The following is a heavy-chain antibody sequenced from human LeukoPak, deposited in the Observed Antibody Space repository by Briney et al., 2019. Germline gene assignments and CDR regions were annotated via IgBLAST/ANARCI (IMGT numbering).Heavy chain of an antibody. J-gene: IGHJ4*02. CDR1: GYTFTAYY. CDR2: INPNSGGT. D-gene: IGHD6-13*01. V-gene: IGHV1-2*02. Sequence: ASVKVSCKASGYTFTAYYMHWVRQAPGQGLEWMGWINPNSGGTNYAQNFQGRVTMTRETSISTAYMELSRLRSDDTAVYYCAREAGYSSSWYYFDYWGQGTLVTVSS. CDR3: AREAGYSSSWYYFDY.